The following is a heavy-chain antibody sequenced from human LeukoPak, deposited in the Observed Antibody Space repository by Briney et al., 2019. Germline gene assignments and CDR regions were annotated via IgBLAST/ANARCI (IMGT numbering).Heavy chain of an antibody. CDR3: ARDKSSGWYGLMDV. Sequence: PSETLSLTCTVSGGSISSYYWSWIRQPPGKGLEWIGYIYYSGSTNYNPSLKSRVTISVDTSKNQFSLKLSSVTAADTAVYYCARDKSSGWYGLMDVWGQGTTVTVSS. CDR1: GGSISSYY. J-gene: IGHJ6*02. V-gene: IGHV4-59*01. CDR2: IYYSGST. D-gene: IGHD6-19*01.